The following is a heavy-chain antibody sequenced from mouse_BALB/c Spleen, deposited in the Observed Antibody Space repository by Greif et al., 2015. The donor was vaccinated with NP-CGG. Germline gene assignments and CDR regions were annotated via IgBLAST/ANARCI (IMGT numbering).Heavy chain of an antibody. V-gene: IGHV14-4*02. D-gene: IGHD5-1*01. J-gene: IGHJ3*01. CDR2: IDPENGDT. CDR1: GFNIKDYY. CDR3: DSGVPRSAY. Sequence: VQLQQSGAELVRSGASVKLSCTASGFNIKDYYMHWVKQRPEQGLEWIGWIDPENGDTEYAPKFQGKATMTADTSSNAAYLQLSSLTSEYTAAYYCDSGVPRSAYWAQGTLVPVSA.